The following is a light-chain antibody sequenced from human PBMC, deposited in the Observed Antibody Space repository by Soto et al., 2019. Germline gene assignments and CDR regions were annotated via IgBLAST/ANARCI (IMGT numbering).Light chain of an antibody. CDR2: GAS. CDR3: QKYGNSAWK. V-gene: IGKV3-20*01. J-gene: IGKJ1*01. Sequence: EIVLTPSPGTLSFSPVERATLSCMASQSVSNNYLAWYQQKPGQAPRLLIYGASSRATGIPDRFSGSGSGTDFTLTISRLEPEDFAVYYCQKYGNSAWKCGQGNKGDIK. CDR1: QSVSNNY.